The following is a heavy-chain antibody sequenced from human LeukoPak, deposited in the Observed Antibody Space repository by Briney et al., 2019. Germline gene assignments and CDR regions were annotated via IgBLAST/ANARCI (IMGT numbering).Heavy chain of an antibody. J-gene: IGHJ6*02. V-gene: IGHV1-69*04. D-gene: IGHD2/OR15-2a*01. CDR1: GGTFSSYA. CDR2: IIPILGIA. Sequence: ASVKVSCKASGGTFSSYAISWVRQAPGQGLEWMGRIIPILGIANYAQKFQGRVTITADKSTSTAYMELSSLGSEDTAVYYCASGPGSLSYYSYYYGMDVWGQGTTVTVSS. CDR3: ASGPGSLSYYSYYYGMDV.